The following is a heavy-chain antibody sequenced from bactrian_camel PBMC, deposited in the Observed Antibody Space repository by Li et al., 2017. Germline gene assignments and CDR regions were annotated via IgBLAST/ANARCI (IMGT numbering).Heavy chain of an antibody. V-gene: IGHV3S55*01. D-gene: IGHD3*01. CDR1: GFTLSGSD. CDR2: LGSDGRT. CDR3: ALAVCVAPAQALAVLTDGRPEYTT. Sequence: QLVESGGGSVQAGGSLRLSCTASGFTLSGSDVVWYRHAGDLCELVASLGSDGRTYYGDDVKGRFTISQDSAKTNLYLQMNSLKSEDTAMYYCALAVCVAPAQALAVLTDGRPEYTTWGQGTQVTVS. J-gene: IGHJ6*01.